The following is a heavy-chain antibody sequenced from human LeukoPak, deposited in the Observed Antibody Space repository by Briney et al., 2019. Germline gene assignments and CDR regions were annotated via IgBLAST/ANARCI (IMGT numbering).Heavy chain of an antibody. V-gene: IGHV3-7*01. D-gene: IGHD1-26*01. CDR2: IKQDGSEK. CDR3: ARDGLMRVGATGAYGMDV. CDR1: GFTFSSYW. Sequence: GGSLRLSCAASGFTFSSYWMSWFRQAPGKGLEWVANIKQDGSEKYYVDSVKGRFTISRDNAKNSLYLQMNSLRAEDTAVYYCARDGLMRVGATGAYGMDVWGQGTTVTVSS. J-gene: IGHJ6*02.